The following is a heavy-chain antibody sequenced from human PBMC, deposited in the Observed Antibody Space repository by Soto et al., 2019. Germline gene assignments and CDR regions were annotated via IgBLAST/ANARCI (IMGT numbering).Heavy chain of an antibody. J-gene: IGHJ4*02. Sequence: QVQLQESGPGLVKPSETLSLTCTVSGVSITSYKWSWIRQSPGKGLEWIAYMYSSGSSSYNPSLKSRVTISVDTSKNQYSLKVNSVTAADTAVYYCAREWSAFDYWGQGILVTVSS. CDR3: AREWSAFDY. D-gene: IGHD2-15*01. CDR1: GVSITSYK. CDR2: MYSSGSS. V-gene: IGHV4-59*01.